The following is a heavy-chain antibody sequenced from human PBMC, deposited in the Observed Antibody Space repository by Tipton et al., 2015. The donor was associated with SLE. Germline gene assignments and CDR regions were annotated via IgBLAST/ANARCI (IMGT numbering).Heavy chain of an antibody. CDR1: GFTFSDYY. Sequence: SLRLSCAASGFTFSDYYMSWIRQAPGKGLEWVSYISSSGSTIYYADSMKGRFTISRDNAKNSLYLQMNSLRAEDTAVYYCARSPRSASGSYDYWGQGTLVTVSS. V-gene: IGHV3-11*04. J-gene: IGHJ4*02. D-gene: IGHD1-26*01. CDR3: ARSPRSASGSYDY. CDR2: ISSSGSTI.